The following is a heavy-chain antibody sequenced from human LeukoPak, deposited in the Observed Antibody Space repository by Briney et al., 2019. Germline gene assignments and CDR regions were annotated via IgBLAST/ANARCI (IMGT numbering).Heavy chain of an antibody. Sequence: SETLSLTCTVSGGSISSYYWSWIRQPPGKGLEWIGYIYYSGSTNYNPSLKSRVTISVDTSKNQFSLKLSSVTAADTAVYYCARDVQGYSYDYWGQGTLVTVSS. J-gene: IGHJ4*02. V-gene: IGHV4-59*01. CDR3: ARDVQGYSYDY. D-gene: IGHD5-18*01. CDR2: IYYSGST. CDR1: GGSISSYY.